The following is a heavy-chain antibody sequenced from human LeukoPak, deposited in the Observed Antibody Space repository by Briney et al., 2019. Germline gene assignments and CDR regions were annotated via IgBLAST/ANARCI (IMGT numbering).Heavy chain of an antibody. V-gene: IGHV4-30-4*08. J-gene: IGHJ1*01. CDR2: IYYSGST. CDR3: ARADPLVIAQPPYFQH. D-gene: IGHD2-21*01. CDR1: GGSISSGDYY. Sequence: SQTLSLTCTVSGGSISSGDYYWSWIRQPPGKGLEWIGYIYYSGSTYYNPSLKSRVTISVDTSKNQFFLKLSSVTAADTAVYYCARADPLVIAQPPYFQHWGQGTLVTVSS.